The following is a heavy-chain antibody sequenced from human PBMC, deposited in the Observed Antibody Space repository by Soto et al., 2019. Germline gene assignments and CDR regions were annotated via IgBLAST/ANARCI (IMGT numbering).Heavy chain of an antibody. CDR2: ISYDGSNK. V-gene: IGHV3-30*18. CDR1: GFTFSSYG. CDR3: AKDPTSGEYYYYYMDV. J-gene: IGHJ6*03. D-gene: IGHD3-10*01. Sequence: GGSLRLSCAASGFTFSSYGMHWVRQAPGKGLEWVAVISYDGSNKYYADSVKGRFTISRDNSKNTLYLQMNSLRAEDTAVYYCAKDPTSGEYYYYYMDVWGKGTTVTVSS.